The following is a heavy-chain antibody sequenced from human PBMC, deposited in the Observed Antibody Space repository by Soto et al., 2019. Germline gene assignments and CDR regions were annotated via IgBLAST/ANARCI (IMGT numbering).Heavy chain of an antibody. CDR3: ATPYGNYDH. CDR1: GYEFSTFW. D-gene: IGHD4-17*01. Sequence: GXSLKISCQGSGYEFSTFWIGWVRQMPGKGLEWMGIIFPSDSDTRYSPSFQGHVTISADKSVHTAYLQWSSLKASDTAMYYCATPYGNYDHWGQGTLVTVSS. V-gene: IGHV5-51*01. CDR2: IFPSDSDT. J-gene: IGHJ5*02.